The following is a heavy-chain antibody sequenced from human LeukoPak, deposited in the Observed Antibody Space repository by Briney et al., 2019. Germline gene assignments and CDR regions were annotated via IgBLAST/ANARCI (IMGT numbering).Heavy chain of an antibody. CDR1: GGSISSY. CDR2: IYGSGST. V-gene: IGHV4-4*07. D-gene: IGHD3-3*01. Sequence: SETLSLTCTVSGGSISSYWSWIRQPAGKGLEWIGRIYGSGSTNYNPSLKSRVTISVDTSKNQFSLKLSSVTAADTAVYYCARGGRITMFGVVIMRGAFDIWGQGTMVTVSS. J-gene: IGHJ3*02. CDR3: ARGGRITMFGVVIMRGAFDI.